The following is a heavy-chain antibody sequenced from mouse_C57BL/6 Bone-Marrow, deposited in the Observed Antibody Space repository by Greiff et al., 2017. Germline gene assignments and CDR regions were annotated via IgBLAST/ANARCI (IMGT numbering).Heavy chain of an antibody. J-gene: IGHJ1*03. CDR3: TRVITAVEYWYFDV. Sequence: EVKLEESGEGLVKPGGSLKLSCAASGFTFSSYAMSWVRQTPEKRLEWVAYISSGGDYIYYADTVKGRFTISRDNARNTLYLQMSSLKSEDTAMYYCTRVITAVEYWYFDVWGTGTTVTVSS. D-gene: IGHD1-1*01. CDR1: GFTFSSYA. V-gene: IGHV5-9-1*02. CDR2: ISSGGDYI.